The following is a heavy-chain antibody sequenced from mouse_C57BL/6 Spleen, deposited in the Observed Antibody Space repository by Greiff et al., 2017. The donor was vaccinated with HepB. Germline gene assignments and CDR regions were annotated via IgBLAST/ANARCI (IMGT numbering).Heavy chain of an antibody. V-gene: IGHV1-55*01. CDR3: ARGGNFYGPYYFDY. Sequence: VQLQQPGAELVKPGASVKMSCKASGYTFTSYWITWVKQRPGQGLEWIGDIYPGSGSTNYNEKFKSKATLTVDTSSSTAYMQLSSLTSEDSAVYYCARGGNFYGPYYFDYWGQGTTLTVSS. J-gene: IGHJ2*01. D-gene: IGHD1-1*01. CDR1: GYTFTSYW. CDR2: IYPGSGST.